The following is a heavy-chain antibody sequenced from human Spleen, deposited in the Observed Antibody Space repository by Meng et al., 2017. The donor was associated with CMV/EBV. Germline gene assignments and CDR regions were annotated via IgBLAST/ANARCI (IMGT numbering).Heavy chain of an antibody. Sequence: GESLKISCAASGFTFSSYSMSWVRQAPGKGLEWVSVIYSGGSSKSYADPVKGRFTISRDNSKNTLFLQMNSLRAGDTAVYYCAKDTRTGGVALRPTGYGMDVWGQGTTVTVSS. CDR1: GFTFSSYS. J-gene: IGHJ6*02. V-gene: IGHV3-23*03. D-gene: IGHD6-6*01. CDR2: IYSGGSSK. CDR3: AKDTRTGGVALRPTGYGMDV.